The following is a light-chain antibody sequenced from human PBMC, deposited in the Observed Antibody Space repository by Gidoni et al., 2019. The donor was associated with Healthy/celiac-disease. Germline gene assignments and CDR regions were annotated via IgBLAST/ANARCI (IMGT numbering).Light chain of an antibody. CDR2: AAS. CDR3: QQSYSTVRA. CDR1: QSISSY. V-gene: IGKV1-39*01. Sequence: IQLTQSPSSLSASVGDRVTITCRASQSISSYLDWYQQKPGKAPKLLIYAASSLQSGVPSRFSGSGSGTDFTLTISSLQPEDFATYYCQQSYSTVRAFGGGTKVEIK. J-gene: IGKJ4*01.